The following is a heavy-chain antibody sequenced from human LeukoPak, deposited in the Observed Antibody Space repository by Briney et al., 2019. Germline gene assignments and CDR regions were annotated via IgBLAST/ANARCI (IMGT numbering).Heavy chain of an antibody. V-gene: IGHV3-69-1*01. Sequence: PGGSLRLSCAASGFTFSDYTMNWVRQAPGKGLEWVSSISSSSYIYYADSVKGRFTISRDNAKNSLYLQMNSLRAEDTAVYYCAGDGNRYYDFWSGYYYFDYWGQGTLVTVSS. CDR3: AGDGNRYYDFWSGYYYFDY. CDR1: GFTFSDYT. CDR2: ISSSSYI. D-gene: IGHD3-3*01. J-gene: IGHJ4*02.